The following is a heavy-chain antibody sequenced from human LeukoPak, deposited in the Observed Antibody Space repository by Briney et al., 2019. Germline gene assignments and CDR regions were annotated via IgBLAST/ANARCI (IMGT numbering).Heavy chain of an antibody. CDR1: GFTLSSYA. CDR3: ARGGSYLTV. CDR2: ISGSGGST. Sequence: GGSLRLSCAASGFTLSSYAMSWVRQAPGKGLEWVSAISGSGGSTYYADSVKGRLTISRDNAKNTLYLQMNSLRAEDTAVYYCARGGSYLTVWGQGTLVTVSS. V-gene: IGHV3-23*01. J-gene: IGHJ4*02. D-gene: IGHD1-26*01.